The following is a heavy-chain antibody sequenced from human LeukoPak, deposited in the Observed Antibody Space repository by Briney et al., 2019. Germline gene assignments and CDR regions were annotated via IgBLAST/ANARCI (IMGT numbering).Heavy chain of an antibody. J-gene: IGHJ4*02. V-gene: IGHV3-23*01. CDR2: TTDSGGDT. CDR1: GFAFRVYA. Sequence: PGGSLRLSCTASGFAFRVYAMGWLRQARGEGLEWVSGTTDSGGDTYHADSVKGRLTISRDNSKNTLYLQMNSLRVEDTAVYYCAKGSDSSRTYYFDFWGQGTLVTASS. D-gene: IGHD1-26*01. CDR3: AKGSDSSRTYYFDF.